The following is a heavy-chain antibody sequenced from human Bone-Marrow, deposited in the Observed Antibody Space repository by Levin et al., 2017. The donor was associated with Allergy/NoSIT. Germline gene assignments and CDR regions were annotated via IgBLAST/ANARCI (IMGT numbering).Heavy chain of an antibody. CDR3: TKNPWGNSGFDR. J-gene: IGHJ4*02. D-gene: IGHD3-16*01. CDR1: GFTFAHAW. CDR2: ITRTSDGATV. Sequence: GGSLRLSCEASGFTFAHAWMSWVRQAPGKGLECVGRITRTSDGATVDYAAPVERRFIISRDDSKNKLYLQMNSLKTEDKAVYYCTKNPWGNSGFDRWGQGTRVTVAS. V-gene: IGHV3-15*01.